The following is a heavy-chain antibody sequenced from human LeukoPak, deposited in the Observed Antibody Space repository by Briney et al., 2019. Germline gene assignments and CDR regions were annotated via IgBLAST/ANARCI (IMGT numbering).Heavy chain of an antibody. CDR1: GFTFSSYA. CDR3: ASITIFGVAFDY. Sequence: GGSLRLSCPVSGFTFSSYAMNWVRQAPGKGLEWVSSISSSSSYIYYADSVKGRFTISRDNAKNSLYLQMSSLRADDTAVYYCASITIFGVAFDYWGQGTLVTVSS. V-gene: IGHV3-21*01. J-gene: IGHJ4*02. D-gene: IGHD3-3*01. CDR2: ISSSSSYI.